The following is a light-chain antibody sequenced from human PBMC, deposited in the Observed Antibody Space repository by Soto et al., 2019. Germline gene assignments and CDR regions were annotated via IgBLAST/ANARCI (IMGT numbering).Light chain of an antibody. CDR1: TSNIRITT. Sequence: QSLLTHPPSASGTPGQRVTISCSLGTSNIRITTVNWYQQPPGTAPKLLIYSNSQRPSGVPVRFSGSKSGNSASLAISGLQSEDEAEYYCAAWDGSLYGFGNGTKVTVL. CDR2: SNS. CDR3: AAWDGSLYG. J-gene: IGLJ1*01. V-gene: IGLV1-44*01.